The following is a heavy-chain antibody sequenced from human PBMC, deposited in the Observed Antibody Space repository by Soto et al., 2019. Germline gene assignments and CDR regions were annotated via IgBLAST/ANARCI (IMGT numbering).Heavy chain of an antibody. Sequence: GGSLRLSCAASGFTFSDHYMDWVRQAPGKGLEWVGRIRKKGDRYTAEYAPSVKGRFTVSRDDSKNSLYLQMNSLQTDDTAVYYCARIDGNYFFDSWGQGTLVTVSS. CDR2: IRKKGDRYTA. V-gene: IGHV3-72*01. D-gene: IGHD1-7*01. J-gene: IGHJ4*02. CDR1: GFTFSDHY. CDR3: ARIDGNYFFDS.